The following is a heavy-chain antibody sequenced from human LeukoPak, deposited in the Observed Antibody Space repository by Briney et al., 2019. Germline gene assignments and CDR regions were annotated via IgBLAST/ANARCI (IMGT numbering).Heavy chain of an antibody. CDR3: ARDLDSGSYLGFDP. CDR1: GYTFTGYY. J-gene: IGHJ5*02. V-gene: IGHV1-2*02. CDR2: INPNSGGT. D-gene: IGHD1-26*01. Sequence: ASVKVSCKASGYTFTGYYMHWVRQAPGQGLEWMGWINPNSGGTNYAQKFQGRVTMTRDTSISTAYMELSRLRSDDTAVYYCARDLDSGSYLGFDPWGQGTLVTVSS.